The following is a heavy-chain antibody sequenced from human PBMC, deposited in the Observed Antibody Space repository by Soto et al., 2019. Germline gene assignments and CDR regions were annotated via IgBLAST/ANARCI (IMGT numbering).Heavy chain of an antibody. J-gene: IGHJ4*02. D-gene: IGHD4-17*01. CDR2: IIPIFGTA. Sequence: GASVKVSCKASGGTFSSYAISWVRQAPGQGLEWMGGIIPIFGTANYAQKFQGRVTITADESTSTAYMELSSLRSEDTAVHYCARSWLYGDSPTGYYFDYWGQGTLVTVSS. CDR1: GGTFSSYA. V-gene: IGHV1-69*13. CDR3: ARSWLYGDSPTGYYFDY.